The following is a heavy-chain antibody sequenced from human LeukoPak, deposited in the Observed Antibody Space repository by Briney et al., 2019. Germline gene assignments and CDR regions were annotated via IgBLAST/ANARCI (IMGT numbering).Heavy chain of an antibody. D-gene: IGHD6-6*01. Sequence: SETLSLTCTVSGGSISSTSYNWGWIRQPPGKGLEWIGSGLYTGNTYSNPSLRSRVTISVDTSKNEFSLKMNSVTAADTAVYYCAREHRSSKYFDSWGQGALMIVSS. CDR2: GLYTGNT. V-gene: IGHV4-39*02. CDR1: GGSISSTSYN. CDR3: AREHRSSKYFDS. J-gene: IGHJ4*02.